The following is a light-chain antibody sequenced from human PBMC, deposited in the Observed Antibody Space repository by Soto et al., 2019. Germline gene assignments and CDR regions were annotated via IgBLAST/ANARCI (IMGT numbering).Light chain of an antibody. CDR1: SSDVGGYNY. Sequence: QSALTQPASVSGSPGQSITISCTGTSSDVGGYNYVSWYQQHPGKAPKLMIYDVSNRPSGVSNLFSGSKSGNTASLTISGLQAEDEADYYCSSYTGSSTLVFGGGTKLTVL. CDR3: SSYTGSSTLV. J-gene: IGLJ2*01. V-gene: IGLV2-14*01. CDR2: DVS.